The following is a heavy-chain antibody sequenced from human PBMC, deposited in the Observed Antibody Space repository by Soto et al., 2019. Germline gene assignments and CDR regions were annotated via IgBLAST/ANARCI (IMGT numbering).Heavy chain of an antibody. J-gene: IGHJ5*02. Sequence: EVHLVESGGGLVLPGGSLRLSCGASGFTFSTYWMTWVRQAPGKGLEWVANIKQDGSEQYYVDSVKGRFTISRDNPKNLLYLQMNSLRAEDTAVYYCARHEGTSFGPWGQGALVIVSS. CDR2: IKQDGSEQ. CDR1: GFTFSTYW. V-gene: IGHV3-7*01. D-gene: IGHD2-2*01. CDR3: ARHEGTSFGP.